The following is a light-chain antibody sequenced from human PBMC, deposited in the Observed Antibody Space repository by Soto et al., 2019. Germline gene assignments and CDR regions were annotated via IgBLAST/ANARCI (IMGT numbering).Light chain of an antibody. V-gene: IGLV2-14*01. CDR3: SSYTSSSTWV. CDR2: DVT. Sequence: QSVLTQPASVSGSPGQSITISCTGTSSDVGGYNYVSWYQQYPGKAPKLMIYDVTNRPSGVSNRFSASKSGNTASLTISGLQAEDEADYYCSSYTSSSTWVFGGGTQLTVL. J-gene: IGLJ2*01. CDR1: SSDVGGYNY.